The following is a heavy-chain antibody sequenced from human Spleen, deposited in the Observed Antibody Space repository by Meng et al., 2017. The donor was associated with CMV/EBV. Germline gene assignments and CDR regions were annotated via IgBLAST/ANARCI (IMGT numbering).Heavy chain of an antibody. D-gene: IGHD6-13*01. V-gene: IGHV4-34*01. Sequence: SETLSLTCAVYGGSFSGYYWSWIRQPPGKGLEWIGEINHSGSTNYNPSLKSRVTISVDTSKNQFSLKLSSVTAADTAVYYCAKDHSSSWYAHYYYGMDVWGQGTTVTVSS. CDR1: GGSFSGYY. J-gene: IGHJ6*02. CDR2: INHSGST. CDR3: AKDHSSSWYAHYYYGMDV.